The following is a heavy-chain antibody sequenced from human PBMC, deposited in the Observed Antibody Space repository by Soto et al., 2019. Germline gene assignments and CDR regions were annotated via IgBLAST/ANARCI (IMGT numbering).Heavy chain of an antibody. J-gene: IGHJ6*02. V-gene: IGHV3-30-3*01. CDR1: GFTFSSYA. CDR3: ARDISSSSLSYYGMDV. CDR2: ISYDGSNK. Sequence: GGSLRLSCAASGFTFSSYAMHWVRQAPGKGLEWVAVISYDGSNKYYADSVKGRFTISRDNSKNTLYLQMNSLRAEDTAVYYCARDISSSSLSYYGMDVWGQGTTVTVSS. D-gene: IGHD6-13*01.